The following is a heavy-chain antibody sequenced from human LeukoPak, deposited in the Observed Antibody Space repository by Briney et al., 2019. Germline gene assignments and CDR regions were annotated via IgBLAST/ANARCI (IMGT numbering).Heavy chain of an antibody. V-gene: IGHV4-34*01. Sequence: PSETLSLTCAVYGGSFSGYYWSWIRQPPGKGLEWIGEINHSGSTNYNPSLKSRVTISVDTSKNQFSLKLRSVTAADTAVYYCARDPRITMLSIDFWGQGTLVTVSS. CDR2: INHSGST. D-gene: IGHD3-10*01. CDR3: ARDPRITMLSIDF. CDR1: GGSFSGYY. J-gene: IGHJ4*02.